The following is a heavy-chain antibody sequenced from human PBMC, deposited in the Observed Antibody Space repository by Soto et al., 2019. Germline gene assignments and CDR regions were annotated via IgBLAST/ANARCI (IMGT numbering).Heavy chain of an antibody. Sequence: SVNVSCKASGYTFPNHGISWIRQAPGQGLEWMGWMNPNSGNTGYAQKFQGRVTMTRNTSISTAYMELSSLRSEDTAVYYCARGRGYCTNGVCGPDYWGQGTLVTVSS. CDR2: MNPNSGNT. J-gene: IGHJ4*02. V-gene: IGHV1-8*01. CDR3: ARGRGYCTNGVCGPDY. CDR1: GYTFPNHG. D-gene: IGHD2-8*01.